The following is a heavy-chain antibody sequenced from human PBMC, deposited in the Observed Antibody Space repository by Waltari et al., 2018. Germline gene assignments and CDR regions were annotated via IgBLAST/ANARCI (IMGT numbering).Heavy chain of an antibody. D-gene: IGHD3-10*01. CDR3: ARLAPRTYRGPVREGHYYYGMDV. J-gene: IGHJ6*02. Sequence: EEQLLESGGGLVQPGDSLRLSCAASGFRFSNYWMNWVRQAPGKGLVLDARIRSDESTLTYAYAVKDRFTIARDNAKITVYLQMKRLRADVTAVYYCARLAPRTYRGPVREGHYYYGMDVWGQGTTVTVSS. CDR1: GFRFSNYW. V-gene: IGHV3-74*03. CDR2: IRSDESTL.